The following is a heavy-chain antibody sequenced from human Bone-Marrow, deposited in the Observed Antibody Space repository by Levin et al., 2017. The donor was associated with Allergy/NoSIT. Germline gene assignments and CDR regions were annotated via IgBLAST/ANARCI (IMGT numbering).Heavy chain of an antibody. J-gene: IGHJ4*02. CDR1: GFTFNDYA. CDR2: ISGTGSDT. V-gene: IGHV3-23*01. Sequence: GESLKISCAVSGFTFNDYAMTWVRQAPGKGLEWVSAISGTGSDTFYADSVKGRFTISRDSSKNTLYLQMNSLRAEDTAVYYCAKQGRTPTHFDNWGQGTLVTVSS. CDR3: AKQGRTPTHFDN. D-gene: IGHD1-14*01.